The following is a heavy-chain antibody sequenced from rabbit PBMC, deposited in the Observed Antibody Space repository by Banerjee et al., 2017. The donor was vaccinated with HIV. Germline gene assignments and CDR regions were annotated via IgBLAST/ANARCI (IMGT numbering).Heavy chain of an antibody. V-gene: IGHV1S7*01. CDR2: IYAGEGTT. D-gene: IGHD4-1*01. CDR1: GFSFSSSYY. CDR3: ARDLAGVIGWNFNL. Sequence: QLEESGGGLVQPGASLTLTCTASGFSFSSSYYMCWVRQAPGKGLEWIGAIYAGEGTTDYASWVNGRFTISSANAQNTVDLQMNSLTAADTATYFCARDLAGVIGWNFNLRGPGTLVTVS. J-gene: IGHJ4*01.